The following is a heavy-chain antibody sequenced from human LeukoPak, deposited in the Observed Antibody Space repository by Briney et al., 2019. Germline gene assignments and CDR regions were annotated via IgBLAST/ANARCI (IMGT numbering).Heavy chain of an antibody. D-gene: IGHD6-6*01. CDR3: ARGFEYSSSLGMGY. J-gene: IGHJ4*02. CDR1: GFTFSSYS. V-gene: IGHV3-48*02. Sequence: GGSLRLSCAASGFTFSSYSMNWVRQAPGKGLEWVSYISSSSSTIYYADSVKGRFTISRDNAKNSLYLQMNSLRDEDTAVYYCARGFEYSSSLGMGYWGQGTLVTVSS. CDR2: ISSSSSTI.